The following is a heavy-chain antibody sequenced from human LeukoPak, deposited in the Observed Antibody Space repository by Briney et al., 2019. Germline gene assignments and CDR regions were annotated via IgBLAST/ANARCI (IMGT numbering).Heavy chain of an antibody. CDR1: GFTFSSYE. V-gene: IGHV3-48*03. CDR3: AGLATYYDILTGYNWFDP. J-gene: IGHJ5*02. CDR2: ISSSGSTI. Sequence: GGPLRLSCAASGFTFSSYEMNWVRQAPGKGLKWVSYISSSGSTIYYADSVKGRFTISRDNAKNSLYLQMNSLRAEDTAVYYCAGLATYYDILTGYNWFDPWGQGTLVTVSS. D-gene: IGHD3-9*01.